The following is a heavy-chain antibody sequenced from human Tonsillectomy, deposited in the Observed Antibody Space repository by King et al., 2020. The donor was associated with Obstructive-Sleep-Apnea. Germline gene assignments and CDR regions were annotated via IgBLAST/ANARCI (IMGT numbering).Heavy chain of an antibody. D-gene: IGHD2-2*01. CDR3: ARFDGGSSTSSNWFDP. V-gene: IGHV4-34*01. J-gene: IGHJ5*02. Sequence: QVQLQQWGAGLLKPSETLSLTCAVYGGSFSGYYWSWIRQPPGKGLEWIGEINHSGSTNYNPSLKSRVTISVDTSKNQFSLKLSSVTAADTAVYYCARFDGGSSTSSNWFDPWGQGTLVTVSS. CDR2: INHSGST. CDR1: GGSFSGYY.